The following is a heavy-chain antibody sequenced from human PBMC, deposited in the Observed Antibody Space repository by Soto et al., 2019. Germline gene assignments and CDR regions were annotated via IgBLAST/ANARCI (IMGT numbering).Heavy chain of an antibody. Sequence: GGSLRLSCAASGFTFSNAWMSWVRQAPGKGLEWVGRIKSKTDGGTTDYAAPVKGRFTISRDDSKNTLYLQMNSLKTEDTAVYYCTTVPDSSGYRRGNYYYYGMDVWCQGTTVTVS. CDR1: GFTFSNAW. V-gene: IGHV3-15*01. CDR3: TTVPDSSGYRRGNYYYYGMDV. CDR2: IKSKTDGGTT. D-gene: IGHD3-22*01. J-gene: IGHJ6*02.